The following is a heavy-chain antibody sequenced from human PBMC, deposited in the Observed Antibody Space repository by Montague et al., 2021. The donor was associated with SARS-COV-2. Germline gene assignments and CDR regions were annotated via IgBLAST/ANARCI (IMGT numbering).Heavy chain of an antibody. Sequence: TLSLTCTVSGGSISSGSSYWSWIRQPAGEGLEWIGRIYTSGSTNYNPSLKSRVTISVDTSKNQLSLKLSSVTAADTAVYYCARDSLTLDAFDIWGQGTMVTVSS. J-gene: IGHJ3*02. CDR1: GGSISSGSSY. V-gene: IGHV4-61*02. D-gene: IGHD3-9*01. CDR3: ARDSLTLDAFDI. CDR2: IYTSGST.